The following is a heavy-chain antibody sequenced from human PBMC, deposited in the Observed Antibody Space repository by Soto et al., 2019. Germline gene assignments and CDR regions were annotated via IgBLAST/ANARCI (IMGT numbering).Heavy chain of an antibody. J-gene: IGHJ6*02. V-gene: IGHV4-39*01. CDR3: SGGAPSMDV. CDR2: FFYSGKS. D-gene: IGHD2-15*01. Sequence: TQSLTCALSPRSITTSSSTFYLGWMRQPPGKGLEWIASFFYSGKSFYNPSLKSRVTMSVDTSKNQFSLKLRSVTAADTAVYYCSGGAPSMDVWGQGTTVT. CDR1: PRSITTSSSTFY.